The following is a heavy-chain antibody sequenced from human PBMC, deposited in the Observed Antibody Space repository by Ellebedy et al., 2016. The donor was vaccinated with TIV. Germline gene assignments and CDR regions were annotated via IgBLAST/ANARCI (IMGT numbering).Heavy chain of an antibody. CDR2: IYHTGST. CDR3: AKQGSPSSWDGWFHP. J-gene: IGHJ5*02. CDR1: GASISSPYW. V-gene: IGHV4-4*02. Sequence: SETLSLTXALSGASISSPYWWSWVRQPPGKGLEWIGQIYHTGSTNHNPSLQSRVTLSLDKSKNEFSLNLTSVTAADTAVYYCAKQGSPSSWDGWFHPWGQGTLVTVSS. D-gene: IGHD1-26*01.